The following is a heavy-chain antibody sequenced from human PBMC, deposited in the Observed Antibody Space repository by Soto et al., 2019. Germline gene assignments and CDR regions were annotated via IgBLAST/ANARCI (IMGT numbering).Heavy chain of an antibody. J-gene: IGHJ6*02. Sequence: QVQLVQSGGEVRKPGASVTVSCKASGYTFTSYGISWVRQAPGQGLEWMGWISGYNGKTNYAQKVQDRVTMTTDTSTSTVYLELRSLRFDATAVYYCAREGDVPYYYSGMDVWGQGTTVTVSS. CDR2: ISGYNGKT. CDR1: GYTFTSYG. V-gene: IGHV1-18*01. CDR3: AREGDVPYYYSGMDV. D-gene: IGHD2-21*02.